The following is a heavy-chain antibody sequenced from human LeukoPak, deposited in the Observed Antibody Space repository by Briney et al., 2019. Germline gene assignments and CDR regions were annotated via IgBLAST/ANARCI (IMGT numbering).Heavy chain of an antibody. V-gene: IGHV3-30-3*01. CDR3: VRGPTGYGFFDY. J-gene: IGHJ4*02. Sequence: PGGSLRLSCAASGFTFSSYAMHWVRQTPGKGLEWVAVISYDGSNKYYADSVKGRFTISRDNSKNTLYLQMNSLRAEDTAFYYCVRGPTGYGFFDYWGQGTLVTVSS. D-gene: IGHD5-12*01. CDR2: ISYDGSNK. CDR1: GFTFSSYA.